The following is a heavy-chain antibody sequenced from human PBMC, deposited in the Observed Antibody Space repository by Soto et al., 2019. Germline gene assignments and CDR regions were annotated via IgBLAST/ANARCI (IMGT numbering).Heavy chain of an antibody. J-gene: IGHJ4*02. Sequence: QVQLVESGGGVVQPGRSLRLSCAASGFTFSSYGMHWVRQAPGKGLEWVAVIWYDGSNKYYADSVKGRFTISRDNSKNTMYLQMNSLRAEDAAVSYCASGGGDGGKSPFDYWGQGTLVTVSS. D-gene: IGHD1-26*01. CDR3: ASGGGDGGKSPFDY. CDR1: GFTFSSYG. CDR2: IWYDGSNK. V-gene: IGHV3-33*01.